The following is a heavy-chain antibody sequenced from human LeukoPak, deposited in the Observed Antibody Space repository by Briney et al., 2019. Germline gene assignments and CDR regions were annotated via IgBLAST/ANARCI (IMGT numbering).Heavy chain of an antibody. CDR2: ISSSGSTI. J-gene: IGHJ4*02. CDR1: GFTFSDYY. V-gene: IGHV3-11*01. CDR3: ARDLVGGAYYFDY. Sequence: GGSLRLSCAAPGFTFSDYYMSWIRQAPGKGLEWVSYISSSGSTIYYADSVKGRFTISRDNAKNSLYLQMNSLRAEDTAVYYCARDLVGGAYYFDYWGQGTLVTVSS.